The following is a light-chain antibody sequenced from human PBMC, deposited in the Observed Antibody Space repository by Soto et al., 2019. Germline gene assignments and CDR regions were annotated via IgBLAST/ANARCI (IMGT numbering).Light chain of an antibody. CDR2: GAS. CDR1: QSVSSSY. Sequence: EIELTQSPGTLSLSPGERVTLSCRASQSVSSSYLAWYQQKPGQAPRLLIYGASSRATGIPDRCSGSGSGTAFTLTISRLEPEDFAVYYCQQYGSSPPAYTFGQGTKLEIK. V-gene: IGKV3-20*01. CDR3: QQYGSSPPAYT. J-gene: IGKJ2*01.